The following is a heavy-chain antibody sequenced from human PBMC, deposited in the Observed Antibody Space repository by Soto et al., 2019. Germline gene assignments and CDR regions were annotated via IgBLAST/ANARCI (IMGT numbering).Heavy chain of an antibody. Sequence: PSETLSLTCTVSGGSISSDYWSWIRQPAGKGLEWIGRIYINENTHYNPSLRSRVSMSLDTSKNQLYLNLSSVTAADTAVYYCARGVGRSSWTSFDSWGQGTLVTVSS. V-gene: IGHV4-4*07. J-gene: IGHJ4*02. CDR2: IYINENT. D-gene: IGHD6-13*01. CDR3: ARGVGRSSWTSFDS. CDR1: GGSISSDY.